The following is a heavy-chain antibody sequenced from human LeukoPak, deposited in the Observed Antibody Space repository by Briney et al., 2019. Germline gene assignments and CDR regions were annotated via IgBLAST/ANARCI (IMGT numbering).Heavy chain of an antibody. CDR1: GDSISSSNYY. V-gene: IGHV4-39*01. CDR3: ARGYFDWLLFEGETHLFDY. CDR2: IYYSGST. Sequence: SETLSLTCTVAGDSISSSNYYWGWIRQPPGKGLEWIGSIYYSGSTYYNPSLKSRVTISVDTSKNQFSLKLSSVTAADTAVYYCARGYFDWLLFEGETHLFDYWGQGTLVTVSS. D-gene: IGHD3-9*01. J-gene: IGHJ4*02.